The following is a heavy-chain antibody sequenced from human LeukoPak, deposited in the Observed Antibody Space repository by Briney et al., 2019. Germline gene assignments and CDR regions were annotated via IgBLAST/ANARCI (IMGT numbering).Heavy chain of an antibody. CDR3: ARDRDIRFGEPLMDV. Sequence: SVKVSCKASGGIFSSYAISWVRQAPGQGLEWMGGIIPIFGTANYAQKFQGRVTITADESTSTAYMELSSLRSEDTAVYYCARDRDIRFGEPLMDVWGKGTTVTVSS. D-gene: IGHD3-10*01. CDR2: IIPIFGTA. CDR1: GGIFSSYA. V-gene: IGHV1-69*01. J-gene: IGHJ6*04.